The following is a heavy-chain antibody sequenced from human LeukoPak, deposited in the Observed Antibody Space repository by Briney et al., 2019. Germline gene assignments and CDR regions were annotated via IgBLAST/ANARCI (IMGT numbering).Heavy chain of an antibody. CDR1: GGTFSSYA. Sequence: SAKVSCKASGGTFSSYAISWVRQAPGQGLEWMGGIIPIFGTANYAQKFQGRVTITADESTSTAYMELSSLRSEDTAVYYCARAINQYYYGSGSYYNVFFDYWGQGTLVTVSS. CDR3: ARAINQYYYGSGSYYNVFFDY. V-gene: IGHV1-69*13. D-gene: IGHD3-10*01. J-gene: IGHJ4*02. CDR2: IIPIFGTA.